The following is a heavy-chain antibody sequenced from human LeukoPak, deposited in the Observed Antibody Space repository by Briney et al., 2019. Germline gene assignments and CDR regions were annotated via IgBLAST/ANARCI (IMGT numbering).Heavy chain of an antibody. CDR1: GFTVSSNY. Sequence: GGSLRLSCAASGFTVSSNYMSWVRQAPGKGLEWVSVIYSGGSTYYADSVKGRFTISRDNAKNSLYLQMNSLGAEDTAVYYCARDHPPSYWVRYFDYWGQGTLVTVSS. CDR2: IYSGGST. D-gene: IGHD3-10*01. CDR3: ARDHPPSYWVRYFDY. V-gene: IGHV3-53*01. J-gene: IGHJ4*02.